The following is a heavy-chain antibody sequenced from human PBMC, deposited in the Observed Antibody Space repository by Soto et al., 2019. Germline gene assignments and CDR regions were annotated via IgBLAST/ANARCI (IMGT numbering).Heavy chain of an antibody. J-gene: IGHJ4*02. V-gene: IGHV3-30-3*01. CDR2: ISYDGSNK. CDR1: GFTFSSYA. Sequence: GGSLRLSCAASGFTFSSYAMHWVRQAPGKGLEWVAVISYDGSNKYYADSVKGRFTISRDNSKNTLYLQMNSLRAEDTAVYYCARGSGSYYPVGYYFDYWGQGTLVTVSS. D-gene: IGHD1-26*01. CDR3: ARGSGSYYPVGYYFDY.